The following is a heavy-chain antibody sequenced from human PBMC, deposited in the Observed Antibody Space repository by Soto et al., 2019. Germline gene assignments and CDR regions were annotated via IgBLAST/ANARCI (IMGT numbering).Heavy chain of an antibody. D-gene: IGHD6-19*01. J-gene: IGHJ4*02. Sequence: VQLVESGGGVVQPGRSLRLSCAASGFTFSDYAMHWVRQAPGKGLEWVAVVSHDGRNTHYADSVKGRFTISRDRSKNTVSLERTRLRAEDTAVYYCAKGGRQWLVTSDFNYWGQGALVTVSS. CDR3: AKGGRQWLVTSDFNY. V-gene: IGHV3-30*18. CDR2: VSHDGRNT. CDR1: GFTFSDYA.